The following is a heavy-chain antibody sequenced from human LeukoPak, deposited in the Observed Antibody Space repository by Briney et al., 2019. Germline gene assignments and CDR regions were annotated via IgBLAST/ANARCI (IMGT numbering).Heavy chain of an antibody. CDR2: INHSGST. D-gene: IGHD3-3*01. Sequence: SETLSLTCAVYGGSFSGYYWSWIRQPPGKGLEWIGEINHSGSTNYNPSLESRVTISVDTSKNQFSLKLSSVTAADTAVYYCARIDLNYYYMDVWGKGTTVTVSS. CDR1: GGSFSGYY. CDR3: ARIDLNYYYMDV. V-gene: IGHV4-34*01. J-gene: IGHJ6*03.